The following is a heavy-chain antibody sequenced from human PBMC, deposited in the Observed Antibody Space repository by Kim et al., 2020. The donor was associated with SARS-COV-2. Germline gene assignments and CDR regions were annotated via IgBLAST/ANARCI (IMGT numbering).Heavy chain of an antibody. J-gene: IGHJ3*02. V-gene: IGHV3-7*01. CDR1: GCTFSNYW. D-gene: IGHD3-10*01. CDR3: SRDPGDGGWGAFDI. CDR2: IRQDGNAQ. Sequence: GGSLRLSCVASGCTFSNYWMTWVRQAPGRGLQWVANIRQDGNAQQYVDSVKGRFTISRDNARNSVYLQMDRLSGDDTAVYFCSRDPGDGGWGAFDIWGRGTVVAVFS.